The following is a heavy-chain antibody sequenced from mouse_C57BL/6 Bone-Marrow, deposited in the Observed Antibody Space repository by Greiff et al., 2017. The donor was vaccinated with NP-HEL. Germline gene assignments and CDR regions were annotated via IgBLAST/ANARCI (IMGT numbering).Heavy chain of an antibody. D-gene: IGHD2-1*01. CDR3: ARPSIYYDYYAMDY. CDR2: INPNNGGT. Sequence: EVQRVESGPELVKPGASVKIPCKASGYTFTDYNMDWVKQSHGKSLEWIGDINPNNGGTIYNQKFKGKATLTVDKSSSTAYMELRSLTSEDTAVYYCARPSIYYDYYAMDYWGQGTSVTVSS. J-gene: IGHJ4*01. CDR1: GYTFTDYN. V-gene: IGHV1-18*01.